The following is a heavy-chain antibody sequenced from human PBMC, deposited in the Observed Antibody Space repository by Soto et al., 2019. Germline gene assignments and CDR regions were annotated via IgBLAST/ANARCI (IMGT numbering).Heavy chain of an antibody. V-gene: IGHV3-23*01. CDR3: AKVPSFGELFPSGY. Sequence: EVQLLESGGGLVQPGGSLRLSCAASGFTFSSYAMSWVRQAPGNGLEWVSAISGSGGSTYYADSVKGRFTISRDNSKNTLYLQMNSLRAEDTAVYYCAKVPSFGELFPSGYWGQGTLVTVSS. D-gene: IGHD3-10*01. CDR2: ISGSGGST. CDR1: GFTFSSYA. J-gene: IGHJ4*02.